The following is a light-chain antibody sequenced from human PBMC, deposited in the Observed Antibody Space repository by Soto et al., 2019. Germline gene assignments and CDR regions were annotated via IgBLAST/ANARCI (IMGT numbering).Light chain of an antibody. V-gene: IGLV3-1*01. J-gene: IGLJ1*01. Sequence: SYELTQPPSVSVSPGQTASITCSGDKSGDKYACWYQQKPGQSPVLVIYQDSKRPSGIPERFSGSNSGNTATLTISGTQAMDEADYYCQAWDSSTAPYVFGTGTKLTVL. CDR1: KSGDKY. CDR3: QAWDSSTAPYV. CDR2: QDS.